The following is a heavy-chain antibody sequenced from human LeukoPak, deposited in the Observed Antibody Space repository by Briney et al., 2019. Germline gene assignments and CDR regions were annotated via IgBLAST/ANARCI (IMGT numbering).Heavy chain of an antibody. D-gene: IGHD1-26*01. Sequence: GGSLRLSCAVSGFTFSSYGMHWVRQAPGKGLEWVSGINWNGGSTGYADSVKGRFTISRDNAKNSLYLQMNSLRAEDTALYYCARDGGSYGGFDYWGQGTLVTVPS. CDR1: GFTFSSYG. V-gene: IGHV3-20*04. J-gene: IGHJ4*02. CDR2: INWNGGST. CDR3: ARDGGSYGGFDY.